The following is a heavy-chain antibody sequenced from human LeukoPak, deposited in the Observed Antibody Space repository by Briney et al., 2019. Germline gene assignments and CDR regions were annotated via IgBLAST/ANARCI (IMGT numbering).Heavy chain of an antibody. J-gene: IGHJ4*02. Sequence: GGSLRLSCAASGFTFSSYAMHWVRQALGKGLEYVSAISSNGGSTYYANSVKGRFTISRDNSKNTLYLQMGSLRAEDMAVYYCAREEIAAAGAYYFDYWGQGTLVTVSS. CDR3: AREEIAAAGAYYFDY. CDR1: GFTFSSYA. D-gene: IGHD6-13*01. CDR2: ISSNGGST. V-gene: IGHV3-64*01.